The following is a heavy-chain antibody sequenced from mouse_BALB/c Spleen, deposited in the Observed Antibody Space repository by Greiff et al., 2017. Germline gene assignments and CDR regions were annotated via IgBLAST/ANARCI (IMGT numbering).Heavy chain of an antibody. CDR2: INSNGGST. D-gene: IGHD1-2*01. CDR3: ARQLITGAMDY. Sequence: EVKLMESGGGLVKLGGSLKLSCAASGFTFSSYYMSWVRQTPEKRLELVAAINSNGGSTYYPDTVKGRFTISRDNAKNTLYLQMSSLKSEDTALYYCARQLITGAMDYWGQGTSVTVSS. V-gene: IGHV5-6-2*01. J-gene: IGHJ4*01. CDR1: GFTFSSYY.